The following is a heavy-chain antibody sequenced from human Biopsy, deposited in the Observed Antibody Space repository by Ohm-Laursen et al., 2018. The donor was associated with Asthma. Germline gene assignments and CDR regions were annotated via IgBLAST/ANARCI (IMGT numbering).Heavy chain of an antibody. D-gene: IGHD3-22*01. J-gene: IGHJ4*02. V-gene: IGHV4-31*03. CDR2: IHHSGTS. CDR3: ARIPRRSGSYFVDY. CDR1: GDSITSGGCC. Sequence: TLSLTCTVSGDSITSGGCCWNWIRQHPGKGLERIGYIHHSGTSYFNPSLKSRVSFYRDTSKNQLSLRLSSVTAADTAMYYCARIPRRSGSYFVDYWGQGTLVTVSS.